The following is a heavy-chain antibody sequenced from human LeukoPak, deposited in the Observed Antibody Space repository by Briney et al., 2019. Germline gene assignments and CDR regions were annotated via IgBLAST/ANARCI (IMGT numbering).Heavy chain of an antibody. J-gene: IGHJ4*02. CDR2: IYYSGST. Sequence: PSETLSLTCTVSGDSMSSYYWSWIRQPPGKGLEWIGHIYYSGSTDYNPSLKSRVTISLDSSNSQLSLKLKSVTAADTAVYFCARVRRFNGPYNVYFDYWGQGTLVTVSS. CDR1: GDSMSSYY. V-gene: IGHV4-59*01. CDR3: ARVRRFNGPYNVYFDY. D-gene: IGHD2-8*01.